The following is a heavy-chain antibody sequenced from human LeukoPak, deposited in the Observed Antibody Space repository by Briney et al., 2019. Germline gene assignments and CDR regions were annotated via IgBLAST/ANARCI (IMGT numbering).Heavy chain of an antibody. D-gene: IGHD3-9*01. J-gene: IGHJ4*02. CDR3: AKDLRRGYDILTGYYDY. V-gene: IGHV3-23*01. Sequence: PGGSLRLSCAASGFTFSSYAMSWVRQAPGKGLEWVSAISGSGGSTYYADSVKGRFTISRDNSKNTLYLQMNSLRAEDTAVYYCAKDLRRGYDILTGYYDYWGQGTLVTVSS. CDR2: ISGSGGST. CDR1: GFTFSSYA.